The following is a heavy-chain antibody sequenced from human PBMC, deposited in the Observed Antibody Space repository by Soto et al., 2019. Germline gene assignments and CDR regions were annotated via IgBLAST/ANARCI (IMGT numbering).Heavy chain of an antibody. CDR2: IYYSGIT. Sequence: PSETLSLTCTVSGGSISSYYWSWIRQPPGKGLEWIGYIYYSGITNYNPSLKSRVTISVDTSKNQFSLKLSSVTAADTAVYYCARYTSNYYFGMDVWGQGSTVTVSS. J-gene: IGHJ6*02. V-gene: IGHV4-59*01. D-gene: IGHD1-20*01. CDR3: ARYTSNYYFGMDV. CDR1: GGSISSYY.